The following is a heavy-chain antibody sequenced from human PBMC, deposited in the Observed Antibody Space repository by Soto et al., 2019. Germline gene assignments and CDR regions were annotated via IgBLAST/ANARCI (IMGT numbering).Heavy chain of an antibody. D-gene: IGHD3-22*01. J-gene: IGHJ5*02. CDR1: GYTFSSYG. Sequence: QVQLVQSGAEVKKPGASVKVSCKGSGYTFSSYGISWVRQAPGQGLEWMGWISSDNGNTNYAQKFQGRVTMTTDTSTSTVYRDLKSRTSANTAVYYGARDWAFDISGFFYDFFAPGAQGTLVPVP. CDR2: ISSDNGNT. V-gene: IGHV1-18*01. CDR3: ARDWAFDISGFFYDFFAP.